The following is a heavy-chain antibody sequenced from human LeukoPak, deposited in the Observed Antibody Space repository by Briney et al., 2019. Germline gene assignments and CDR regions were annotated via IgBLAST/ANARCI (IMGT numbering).Heavy chain of an antibody. J-gene: IGHJ6*02. Sequence: GASVKVSCKASGYTFTSYDINWVRQATGQGLEWMGWMNPNSGNTGYAQKFQGRVTMTGNTSISTAYMELSSLRSEDTAVYYCARYYYDSSGYPLYYYYGMDVWGQGTTVTVSS. CDR3: ARYYYDSSGYPLYYYYGMDV. D-gene: IGHD3-22*01. CDR1: GYTFTSYD. CDR2: MNPNSGNT. V-gene: IGHV1-8*01.